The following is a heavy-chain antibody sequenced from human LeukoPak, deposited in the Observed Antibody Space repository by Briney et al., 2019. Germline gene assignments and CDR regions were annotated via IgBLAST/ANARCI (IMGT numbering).Heavy chain of an antibody. CDR2: INHSGST. V-gene: IGHV4-34*01. CDR3: ARDGGYSYGFDY. Sequence: SETLSLTCAVYGGSFSGYYWSWIRQPPGKGLEWIGEINHSGSTNYNPSLKSRVTISVDTSKNQFSLKLSSVTAADTAVYCCARDGGYSYGFDYWGQGTLVTVSS. D-gene: IGHD5-18*01. CDR1: GGSFSGYY. J-gene: IGHJ4*02.